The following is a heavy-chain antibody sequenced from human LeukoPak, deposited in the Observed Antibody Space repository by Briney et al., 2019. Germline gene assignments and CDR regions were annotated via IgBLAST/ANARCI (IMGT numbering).Heavy chain of an antibody. J-gene: IGHJ6*02. CDR2: INPNSGGT. V-gene: IGHV1-2*02. CDR1: GYTFTSYG. CDR3: ARGEADYYDSSGYLTPAMDV. Sequence: ASVKVSCKASGYTFTSYGISWVRQAPGQGLEWMGWINPNSGGTNYAQKFQGRVTMTRDTSISTAYMELSRLRSDDTAVYYCARGEADYYDSSGYLTPAMDVWGQGATVTVSS. D-gene: IGHD3-22*01.